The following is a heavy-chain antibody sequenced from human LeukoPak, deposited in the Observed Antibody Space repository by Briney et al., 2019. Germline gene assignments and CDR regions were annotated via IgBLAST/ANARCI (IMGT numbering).Heavy chain of an antibody. CDR3: ARGGVGVPRYNWFDP. CDR2: INPNSGGT. V-gene: IGHV1-2*06. CDR1: GYTFTGYY. D-gene: IGHD1-26*01. Sequence: ASVKVSCKASGYTFTGYYMHWVRQAPGQGLEWMGRINPNSGGTNYAQKFQGRVTMTRDTSISTAYMELSRLRSDDTAVYYCARGGVGVPRYNWFDPWGQGTLVTVSS. J-gene: IGHJ5*02.